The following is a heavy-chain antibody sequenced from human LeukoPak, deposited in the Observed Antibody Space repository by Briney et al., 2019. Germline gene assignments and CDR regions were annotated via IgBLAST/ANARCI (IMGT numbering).Heavy chain of an antibody. CDR2: ISSSGSTI. D-gene: IGHD6-19*01. V-gene: IGHV3-11*01. Sequence: KSGGSLRLSCAASGFTFSDYYMSWIRQAPGKGLEWVSYISSSGSTIYHADSVKGRFTISRDNAKNSLYLQMNSLRAEDTAVYYCARDLAVAGIKVGYYGMDVWGQGTTVTVSS. CDR3: ARDLAVAGIKVGYYGMDV. J-gene: IGHJ6*02. CDR1: GFTFSDYY.